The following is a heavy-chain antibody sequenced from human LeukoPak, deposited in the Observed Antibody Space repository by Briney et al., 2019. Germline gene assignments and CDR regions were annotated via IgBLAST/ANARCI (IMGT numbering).Heavy chain of an antibody. CDR1: GFTFRSYT. D-gene: IGHD6-13*01. V-gene: IGHV3-21*01. CDR2: ISSSGSNI. J-gene: IGHJ6*03. CDR3: ARGPWSSNSGYYYMDV. Sequence: GGSLRLSCAASGFTFRSYTMTWVRQAPGKGLEWVSSISSSGSNIYYADSVRGRFTISRDNTKNSLYLQMNSLRAEDTAVYYCARGPWSSNSGYYYMDVWGKGTTVTVSS.